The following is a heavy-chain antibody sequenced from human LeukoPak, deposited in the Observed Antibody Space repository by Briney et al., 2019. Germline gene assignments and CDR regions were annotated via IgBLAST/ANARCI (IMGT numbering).Heavy chain of an antibody. CDR3: ARHRIAALNWFDP. CDR1: GGSFSGYY. J-gene: IGHJ5*02. Sequence: PSETLSLTCAVYGGSFSGYYWSWIRQPPGKGLEWIGEINHSGSTNYNPSLKSRVTISVDTSKNQFSLKLSSVTAADTAVYYCARHRIAALNWFDPWGQGTLVTVSS. CDR2: INHSGST. D-gene: IGHD6-25*01. V-gene: IGHV4-34*01.